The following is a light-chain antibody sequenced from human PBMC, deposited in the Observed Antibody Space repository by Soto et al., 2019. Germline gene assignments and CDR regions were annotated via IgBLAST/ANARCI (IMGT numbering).Light chain of an antibody. J-gene: IGLJ1*01. V-gene: IGLV2-23*01. Sequence: QSVLTQPASVSGSPGQSITISCTGTSSVFGSYNLVSWYQQHPGKAPKLMIYEDSKRPSGVSNRFSGSKSGNTASLTISGLQAEDDADYYCCSYAGSSTYVFGPGTKVTVL. CDR1: SSVFGSYNL. CDR2: EDS. CDR3: CSYAGSSTYV.